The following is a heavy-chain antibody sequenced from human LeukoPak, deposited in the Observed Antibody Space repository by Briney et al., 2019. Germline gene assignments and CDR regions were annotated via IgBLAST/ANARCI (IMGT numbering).Heavy chain of an antibody. CDR1: GFTFSSYG. CDR2: IRYDGSNK. J-gene: IGHJ6*03. CDR3: ARERLMGYYMDV. V-gene: IGHV3-30*02. Sequence: PGGSLRLSCAASGFTFSSYGMHWVRQAPGKGLEWVAFIRYDGSNKYYADSVKGRFTISRDNAKNTLYLQMNSLRAEDTAVYYCARERLMGYYMDVWGKGTTVTVSS. D-gene: IGHD2-8*01.